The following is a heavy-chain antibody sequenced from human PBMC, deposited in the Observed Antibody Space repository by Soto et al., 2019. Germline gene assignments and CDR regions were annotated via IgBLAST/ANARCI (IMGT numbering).Heavy chain of an antibody. CDR2: IIPILGIA. CDR1: GGTFSSYT. V-gene: IGHV1-69*02. CDR3: ARGYCSGGSCYRRAAHNWFDP. D-gene: IGHD2-15*01. Sequence: RASVKVSCKASGGTFSSYTISWVRQAPGQGLEWMGRIIPILGIANYAQKFQGRVTITADKSTSTAYMELSSLRSEDTAVYYCARGYCSGGSCYRRAAHNWFDPWGQGTLVTVSS. J-gene: IGHJ5*02.